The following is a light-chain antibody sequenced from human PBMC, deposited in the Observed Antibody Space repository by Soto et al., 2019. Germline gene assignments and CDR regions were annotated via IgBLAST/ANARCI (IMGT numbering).Light chain of an antibody. CDR1: KLGDKY. V-gene: IGLV3-1*01. CDR3: QAWDRSTGGV. J-gene: IGLJ1*01. CDR2: QDT. Sequence: SYELTQPPSVSVSPGQTASITCSGDKLGDKYACWYRQKPGQSPVLLIYQDTKRPSGIPERFSGSNSGNTATLTISGTQAMAEADYYCQAWDRSTGGVFGTGTKVTVL.